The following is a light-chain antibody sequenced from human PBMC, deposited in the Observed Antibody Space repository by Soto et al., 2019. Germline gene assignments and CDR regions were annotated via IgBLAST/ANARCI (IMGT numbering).Light chain of an antibody. CDR2: RAS. V-gene: IGKV3-15*01. CDR1: QNVGGS. J-gene: IGKJ2*01. Sequence: VMTQSPATLSVSPGDRATLSCRASQNVGGSVAWYQQKPGQAPRLLIYRASTRATGIPARFSGSGSGTEFTLTISSLQSEDFAIYYCQHSRTFAQGTKVDIK. CDR3: QHSRT.